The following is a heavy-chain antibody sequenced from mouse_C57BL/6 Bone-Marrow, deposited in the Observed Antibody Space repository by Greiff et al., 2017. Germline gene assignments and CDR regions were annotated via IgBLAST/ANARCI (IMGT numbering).Heavy chain of an antibody. CDR3: ASYGYDGYFDV. J-gene: IGHJ1*03. Sequence: VQLQQSGAELVRPGTSVKVSCKASGYAFTNYLIEWVKQRPGQGLEWIGVINPGSGGTNYNEKLKGKATLTADKSSSTAYMQLSSLTSEDSAVYFCASYGYDGYFDVWGTGTTVTVSS. CDR2: INPGSGGT. CDR1: GYAFTNYL. V-gene: IGHV1-54*01. D-gene: IGHD2-2*01.